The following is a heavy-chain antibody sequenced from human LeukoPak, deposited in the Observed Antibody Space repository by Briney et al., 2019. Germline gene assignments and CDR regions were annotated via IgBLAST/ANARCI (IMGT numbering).Heavy chain of an antibody. Sequence: GGTLRLSCAASGFTFSSYVMTWVRQAPGKGLEWVSAISGSGSITEYADSVKGRFTISRDNSKNSLYLQMNSLRAEDTAVYYCATSRGSWPDYFDYWGQGTLVTVSS. CDR3: ATSRGSWPDYFDY. CDR2: ISGSGSIT. J-gene: IGHJ4*02. CDR1: GFTFSSYV. D-gene: IGHD6-13*01. V-gene: IGHV3-23*01.